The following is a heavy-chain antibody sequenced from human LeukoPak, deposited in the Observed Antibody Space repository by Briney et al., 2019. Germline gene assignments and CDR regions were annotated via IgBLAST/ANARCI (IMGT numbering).Heavy chain of an antibody. CDR2: INSDGSST. CDR3: AREEVFGVVTKSTYYYYYMDV. CDR1: GFTFSSYW. D-gene: IGHD3-3*01. V-gene: IGHV3-74*01. Sequence: GGSLRLSCAASGFTFSSYWMHWVRQAPGKGLVWVSRINSDGSSTSYADSVKGRFTISRDNAKNTLYLQMNSLRAEDTAVYYCAREEVFGVVTKSTYYYYYMDVWGKGTTVTASS. J-gene: IGHJ6*03.